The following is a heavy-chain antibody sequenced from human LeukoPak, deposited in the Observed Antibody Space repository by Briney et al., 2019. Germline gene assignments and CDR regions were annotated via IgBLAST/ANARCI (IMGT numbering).Heavy chain of an antibody. D-gene: IGHD4-17*01. J-gene: IGHJ3*02. CDR3: ARDYGDYVGAFDI. CDR2: IHYSGST. V-gene: IGHV4-59*12. CDR1: GGSISSYY. Sequence: SETLSLTCTVSGGSISSYYWNWIRQPPGKGLGWIGLIHYSGSTNYNPSLKSRLTMSVDTSKNQFSLKLSSVTAADTAVYYCARDYGDYVGAFDIWGQGTMVTVSS.